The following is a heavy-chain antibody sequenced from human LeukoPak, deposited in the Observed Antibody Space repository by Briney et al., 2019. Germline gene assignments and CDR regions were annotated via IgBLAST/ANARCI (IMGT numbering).Heavy chain of an antibody. CDR2: VNYRGST. CDR3: ARGSAFDGHCAAGACSAAYFDH. CDR1: GDSFNRYF. J-gene: IGHJ4*01. Sequence: SETLSLTCAVYGDSFNRYFWSWLRQSPGRGLEWIGEVNYRGSTIYSPSVKTRVTVSVDTSKNQISLALKSVTAADTATYFCARGSAFDGHCAAGACSAAYFDHWGAGTPVIVTA. D-gene: IGHD2-2*03. V-gene: IGHV4-34*09.